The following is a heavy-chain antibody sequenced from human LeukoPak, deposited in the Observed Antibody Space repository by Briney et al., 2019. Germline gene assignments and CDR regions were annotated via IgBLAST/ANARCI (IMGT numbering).Heavy chain of an antibody. D-gene: IGHD2-2*01. CDR1: GVTFSSFA. Sequence: PGGSLRLSCAASGVTFSSFAMSWVRQAPGQGLEWVSAISGSGGSTYYADSVKGRFTISRDNSKNTLFLQMNSLRAEDTAVYYCAKDRSCTGSSCNVGSWGQGTMVTVSS. CDR3: AKDRSCTGSSCNVGS. J-gene: IGHJ3*01. CDR2: ISGSGGST. V-gene: IGHV3-23*01.